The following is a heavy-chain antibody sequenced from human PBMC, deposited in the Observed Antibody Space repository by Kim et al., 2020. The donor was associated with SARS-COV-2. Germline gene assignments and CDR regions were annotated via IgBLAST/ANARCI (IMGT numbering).Heavy chain of an antibody. D-gene: IGHD6-13*01. CDR1: GFTFSSYG. CDR3: AKDLLRSGSSSWYWTYQAYYYYGMDV. V-gene: IGHV3-30*18. Sequence: GGSLRLSCAASGFTFSSYGMHWVRQAPDKGLEWVAVISYDGSNKYYADSVKGRFTISRDNSKNTLYLQMNSLRAEDTAVYYCAKDLLRSGSSSWYWTYQAYYYYGMDVWGQGTTVTVSS. CDR2: ISYDGSNK. J-gene: IGHJ6*02.